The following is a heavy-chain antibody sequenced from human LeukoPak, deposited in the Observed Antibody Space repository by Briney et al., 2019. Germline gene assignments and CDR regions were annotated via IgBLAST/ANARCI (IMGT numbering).Heavy chain of an antibody. CDR2: TSSDLNVK. J-gene: IGHJ4*02. CDR3: VRSPFSNGY. V-gene: IGHV3-30-3*01. Sequence: GGSLRLSCAASGFTFRNYVIHWVRQAPGKGLEWVAVTSSDLNVKLYADSVKGRFTISRDNAKNSLYLQMNSLRAEDTAVYYCVRSPFSNGYWGQGTLVTVSS. D-gene: IGHD4-11*01. CDR1: GFTFRNYV.